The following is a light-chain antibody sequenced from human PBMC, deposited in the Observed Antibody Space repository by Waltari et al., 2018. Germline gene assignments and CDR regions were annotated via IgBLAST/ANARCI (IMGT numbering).Light chain of an antibody. CDR1: SRDVGGYNL. CDR2: EGS. V-gene: IGLV2-23*01. Sequence: QSALTQPASVSGSPGQSITISCTGTSRDVGGYNLFSWYQQQPGKAPKLMIYEGSKRPSGVSNRFSGSKSGNTASLTISGLQAEDEADYYCCSYAGSTTWVFGGGTKLTVL. CDR3: CSYAGSTTWV. J-gene: IGLJ3*02.